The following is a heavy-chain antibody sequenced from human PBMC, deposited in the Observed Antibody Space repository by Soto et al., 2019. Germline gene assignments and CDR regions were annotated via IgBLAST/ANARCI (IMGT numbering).Heavy chain of an antibody. D-gene: IGHD6-13*01. Sequence: PGESLTISCMGSGYKVSTWHNFTSYWIAWVRQMPGEGLEWMGIIYPGDSDTRYSPSFQGQVTISADKSISTAYLQWSSLKASDTVMYYCARTAAAGKYYYGMDVWGQGTTVTVSS. J-gene: IGHJ6*02. CDR3: ARTAAAGKYYYGMDV. CDR1: GYKVSTWHNFTSYW. V-gene: IGHV5-51*01. CDR2: IYPGDSDT.